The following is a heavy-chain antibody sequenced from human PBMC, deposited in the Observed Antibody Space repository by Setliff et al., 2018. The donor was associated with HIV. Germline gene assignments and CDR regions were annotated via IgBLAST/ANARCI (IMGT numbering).Heavy chain of an antibody. CDR3: TIPASSLAPN. CDR2: IRSSGDT. Sequence: SETLSLTCTVSGASISSHNYYWGWIRQSPGKGLEWIASIRSSGDTYYNPSLRSRVIISVDTSNNQISLKLTSVTAADTAVYYCTIPASSLAPNWGRGTQVTVSS. J-gene: IGHJ4*02. CDR1: GASISSHNYY. V-gene: IGHV4-39*01.